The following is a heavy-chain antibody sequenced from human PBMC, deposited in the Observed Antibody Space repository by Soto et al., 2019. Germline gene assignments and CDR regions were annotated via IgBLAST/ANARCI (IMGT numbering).Heavy chain of an antibody. CDR1: GGTFSNYA. V-gene: IGHV1-69*06. Sequence: QEQLVQSGAEVKKPGSSVKVSCRASGGTFSNYAISWVRQAPGRGLEWMGGIIPVFGTVVYAQKLQGRVTITACNSTRMAYMELSSLRSDDTAVYYCAKFDPLGELLWFDPWGQGTLVTVSS. D-gene: IGHD3-16*01. J-gene: IGHJ5*02. CDR2: IIPVFGTV. CDR3: AKFDPLGELLWFDP.